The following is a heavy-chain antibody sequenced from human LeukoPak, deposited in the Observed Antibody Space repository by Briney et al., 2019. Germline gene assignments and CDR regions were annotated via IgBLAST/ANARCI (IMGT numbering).Heavy chain of an antibody. J-gene: IGHJ4*02. Sequence: GGSLRLSCAASGFTFSNYSMHWVRQAPGKGLEWVSVISYDGSNKYYADSVKGRFTISRDNSKNTLYLQMNSLRPEDTAVYYCATDGFEQQLVYFDYWGQGTLVTVSS. CDR1: GFTFSNYS. CDR3: ATDGFEQQLVYFDY. V-gene: IGHV3-30*04. D-gene: IGHD6-13*01. CDR2: ISYDGSNK.